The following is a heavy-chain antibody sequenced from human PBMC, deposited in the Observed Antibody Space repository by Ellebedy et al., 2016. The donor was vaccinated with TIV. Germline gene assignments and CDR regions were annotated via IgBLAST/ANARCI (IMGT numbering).Heavy chain of an antibody. D-gene: IGHD1-20*01. Sequence: GGSLRLXCAASGFTFRGSAMHWARQSSGKGLEWIGRIRSQANSYATAYAPSVKGRFFISRDDSKNTAYLHMNSLNTEDSAVYYCTRRGVSGGITFDYWGQGTLVTVSS. CDR2: IRSQANSYAT. CDR1: GFTFRGSA. CDR3: TRRGVSGGITFDY. J-gene: IGHJ4*02. V-gene: IGHV3-73*01.